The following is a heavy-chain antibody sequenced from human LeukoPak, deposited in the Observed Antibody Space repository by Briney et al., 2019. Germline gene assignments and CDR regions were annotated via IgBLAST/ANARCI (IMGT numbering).Heavy chain of an antibody. V-gene: IGHV3-21*01. CDR1: GFTFSSYS. J-gene: IGHJ4*02. Sequence: GGSLRLSCAASGFTFSSYSMNWVRQAPGKGLEWVSSISSSSSYIYYADSVKGRFTISRDNAKNSLYLQMNSLRAEDTAVYYCASAGSIAAAGVSWGQGTLVTVSS. CDR3: ASAGSIAAAGVS. D-gene: IGHD6-13*01. CDR2: ISSSSSYI.